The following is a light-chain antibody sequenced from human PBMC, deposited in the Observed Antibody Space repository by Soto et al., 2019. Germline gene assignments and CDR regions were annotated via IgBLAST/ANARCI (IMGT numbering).Light chain of an antibody. CDR1: SSDVGGYKY. CDR2: DVN. J-gene: IGLJ3*02. CDR3: CSYAGSYNWV. V-gene: IGLV2-11*01. Sequence: QSALTQSRSVSGSPGQSVTISCTGTSSDVGGYKYVSWYQQHPGKAPQLMIYDVNKRPSGVPDRFSGPKSGNTASLTISGLQAEDEADYYCCSYAGSYNWVFGGGTQLTVL.